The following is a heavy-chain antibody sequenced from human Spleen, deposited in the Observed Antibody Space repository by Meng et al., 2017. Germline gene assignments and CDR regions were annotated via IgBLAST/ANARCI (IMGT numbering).Heavy chain of an antibody. V-gene: IGHV1-2*06. CDR3: ARDEDISAAGKLFGDY. J-gene: IGHJ4*02. D-gene: IGHD6-25*01. CDR1: GYTFIGYY. CDR2: INPKSGDT. Sequence: AEMKQPGASWKVSCKASGYTFIGYYIHWVRRAPGQGLEWMGRINPKSGDTHYAQKFQARVTMTGDTSISTAYMELSGLRSDDTSMYYCARDEDISAAGKLFGDYWGQGTLVTVSS.